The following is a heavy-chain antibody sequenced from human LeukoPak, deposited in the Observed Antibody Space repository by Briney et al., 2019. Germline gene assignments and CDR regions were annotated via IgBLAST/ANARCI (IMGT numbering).Heavy chain of an antibody. CDR1: GGSISSYY. CDR3: ARMDIVTKLYFQH. Sequence: PSETLSLTCTVSGGSISSYYWSWIRQPPGKGLEWIGYIYYSGSTNYNPSLKSRVTISVDTSKNQFSLKLSSVTAADTAVYYCARMDIVTKLYFQHWGQGTLVTVSS. D-gene: IGHD5-12*01. V-gene: IGHV4-59*01. CDR2: IYYSGST. J-gene: IGHJ1*01.